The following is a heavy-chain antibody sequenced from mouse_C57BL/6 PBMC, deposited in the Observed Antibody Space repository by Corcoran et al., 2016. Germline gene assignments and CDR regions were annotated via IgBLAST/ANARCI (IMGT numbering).Heavy chain of an antibody. D-gene: IGHD2-4*01. CDR2: INPNNGGT. V-gene: IGHV1-18*01. CDR1: GYTFTDYN. J-gene: IGHJ2*01. CDR3: ARYPYDYDVGYYFDY. Sequence: EVQLQQSGPELVKPGASVKIPCKASGYTFTDYNMDWVKQSHGKSLEWIGDINPNNGGTIYNQKFKGKATLTVDKSSSTAYMELRSLTSEDTAVYYCARYPYDYDVGYYFDYWGQGTTLTVSS.